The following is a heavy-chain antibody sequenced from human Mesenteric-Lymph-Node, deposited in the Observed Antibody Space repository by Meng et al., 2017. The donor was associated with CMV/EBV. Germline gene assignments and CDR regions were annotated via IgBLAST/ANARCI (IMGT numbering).Heavy chain of an antibody. CDR1: GGSISNYF. V-gene: IGHV4-59*01. J-gene: IGHJ4*02. D-gene: IGHD2-2*02. Sequence: SETLSLTCTVSGGSISNYFWSWIRQPPGKGLEWIGYIYYSGSTNYNPSLKSRVTISVDTSKNQFSLKLSSVNAADTAVYYCARGSQVLLYFYFDYWGQGTLVTVSS. CDR3: ARGSQVLLYFYFDY. CDR2: IYYSGST.